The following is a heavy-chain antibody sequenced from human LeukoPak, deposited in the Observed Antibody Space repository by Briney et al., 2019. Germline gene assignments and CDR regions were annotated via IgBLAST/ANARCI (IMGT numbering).Heavy chain of an antibody. CDR2: IWYDGSNK. Sequence: GGSLRLSCAASGFTFSSYGMHWVRQAPGKGLERVAVIWYDGSNKYYADSVKGRFTISRDNSKNTLYLQMNSLRAEDTAVYFCATEDHYYDSSGRFDYWGQGTLVTVSS. CDR1: GFTFSSYG. J-gene: IGHJ4*02. V-gene: IGHV3-33*01. D-gene: IGHD3-22*01. CDR3: ATEDHYYDSSGRFDY.